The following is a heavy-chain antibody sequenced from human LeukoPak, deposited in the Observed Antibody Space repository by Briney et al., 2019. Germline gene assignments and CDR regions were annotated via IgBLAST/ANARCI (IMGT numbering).Heavy chain of an antibody. J-gene: IGHJ6*03. CDR1: GGSFSGYY. CDR3: ARGAAIFGVVMPYYYYYYMDV. V-gene: IGHV4-34*01. D-gene: IGHD3-3*01. CDR2: INHSGST. Sequence: SETLSLTCAVYGGSFSGYYWSWIRQPPGKGLEWIGEINHSGSTNYNPSLKSRVTISVDTSKNQFSLKLSSVTAADTAVYYCARGAAIFGVVMPYYYYYYMDVWGKGTTVTVSS.